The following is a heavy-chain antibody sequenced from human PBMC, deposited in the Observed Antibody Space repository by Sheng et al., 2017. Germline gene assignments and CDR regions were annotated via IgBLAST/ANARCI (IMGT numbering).Heavy chain of an antibody. Sequence: QVRLHESGPGLVKSSETLSLTCTVSGGSLGQDYWSWIRQPPGKGLEWIGFLYHNGRTNYNPSLKSRVTISVDTSKNQFSLNLISVTPADTAIYYCGKGGGLLPDYWGLGERWSPSPQ. CDR2: LYHNGRT. D-gene: IGHD3-22*01. CDR3: GKGGGLLPDY. CDR1: GGSLGQDY. J-gene: IGHJ4*01. V-gene: IGHV4-59*12.